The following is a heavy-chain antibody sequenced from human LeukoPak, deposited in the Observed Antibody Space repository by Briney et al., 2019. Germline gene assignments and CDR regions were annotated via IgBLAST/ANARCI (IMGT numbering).Heavy chain of an antibody. CDR1: GFTFSSYD. V-gene: IGHV3-48*03. D-gene: IGHD3-22*01. J-gene: IGHJ4*02. CDR2: ISTSGRTI. Sequence: HAGGSLRLSCAASGFTFSSYDMNWVRQAPGKGLEWVSYISTSGRTIYYADSVKGRFTISRDNAKNSLYLQMNSLRAEDTAVYYCARDYGEYYCDSSGYYGGFDYWGQGTLVTVSS. CDR3: ARDYGEYYCDSSGYYGGFDY.